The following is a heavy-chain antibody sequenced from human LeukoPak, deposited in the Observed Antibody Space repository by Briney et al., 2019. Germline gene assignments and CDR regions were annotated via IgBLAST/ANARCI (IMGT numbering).Heavy chain of an antibody. CDR2: IYYSGST. D-gene: IGHD6-19*01. CDR3: ARSSRIAVAAAFDY. Sequence: SQTLSLTCAVSGGSISSGGYYWSWIRQPPGKGLEWIGYIYYSGSTNYNPSLKSRVTISVDTSKNQFSLKLSSVTAADTAVYYCARSSRIAVAAAFDYWGQGTLVTVSS. CDR1: GGSISSGGYY. J-gene: IGHJ4*02. V-gene: IGHV4-61*08.